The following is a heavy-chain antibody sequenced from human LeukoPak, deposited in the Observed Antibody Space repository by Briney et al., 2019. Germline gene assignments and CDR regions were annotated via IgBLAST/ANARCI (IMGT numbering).Heavy chain of an antibody. V-gene: IGHV1-69*06. J-gene: IGHJ6*04. CDR3: ATTMVRGVIRSGMDV. CDR1: GYSFTSYW. Sequence: KISCKGSGYSFTSYWIGWVRQMPGKGLEWMGGIIPIFGTANYAQKFQGRVTITADKSTSTAYMELSSLRSEDTAVYYCATTMVRGVIRSGMDVWGKGTTVTVSS. CDR2: IIPIFGTA. D-gene: IGHD3-10*01.